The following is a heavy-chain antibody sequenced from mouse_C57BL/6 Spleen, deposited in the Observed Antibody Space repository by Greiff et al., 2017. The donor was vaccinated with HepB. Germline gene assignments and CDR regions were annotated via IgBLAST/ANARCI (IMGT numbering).Heavy chain of an antibody. J-gene: IGHJ4*01. CDR2: IDPEDGDT. D-gene: IGHD6-1*01. Sequence: VQLKQSGAELVRPGASVKLSCTASGFNIKDYYMHWVKQRPEQGLEWIGRIDPEDGDTEYAPKFQGKATMTADTSSNTAYLQLSSLTSEDTAVYYCTRAAWDGDSMDYWGQGTSVTVSS. V-gene: IGHV14-1*01. CDR1: GFNIKDYY. CDR3: TRAAWDGDSMDY.